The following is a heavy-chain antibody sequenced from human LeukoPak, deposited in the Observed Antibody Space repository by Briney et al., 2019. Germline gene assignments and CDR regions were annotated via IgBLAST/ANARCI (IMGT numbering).Heavy chain of an antibody. CDR3: ARDRRRFIES. V-gene: IGHV1-2*02. J-gene: IGHJ4*02. CDR1: GYTFTDYY. Sequence: ASVKVSCKTSGYTFTDYYIHWVRQAPGQGLEWVGWINPNSGATNYAQEFQGRVTMTRDTSISTAYMELSRLRSDDTAVYYCARDRRRFIESWGQGTLVTVSS. CDR2: INPNSGAT.